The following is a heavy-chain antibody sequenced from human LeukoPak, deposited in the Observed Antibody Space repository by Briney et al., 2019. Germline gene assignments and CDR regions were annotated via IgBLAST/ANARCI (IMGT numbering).Heavy chain of an antibody. CDR1: GGSISSYY. J-gene: IGHJ4*02. Sequence: NPSETLSLTCTVSGGSISSYYWSWIRQPPGKGLEWIGYVYYSGSTNYNPSLKSRVTISVDTFNNQFSLKLSSVTAADTAVYYCARAGSGYYPFDDWGQGTLVTVSS. CDR2: VYYSGST. V-gene: IGHV4-59*01. D-gene: IGHD3-22*01. CDR3: ARAGSGYYPFDD.